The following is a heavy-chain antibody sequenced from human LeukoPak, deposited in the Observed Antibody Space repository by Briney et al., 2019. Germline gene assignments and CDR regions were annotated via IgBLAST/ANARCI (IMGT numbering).Heavy chain of an antibody. D-gene: IGHD3-3*01. J-gene: IGHJ4*02. CDR3: ARVTIFGVVIGN. Sequence: SVKVSCKASGGTFSSYAISWVRQAPGQGLEWMGGIIPIFGTANYAQKLQGRVTMTTDTSTSTAYMELRSLRSDDTAVYYCARVTIFGVVIGNWGQGTLVTVSS. CDR2: IIPIFGTA. CDR1: GGTFSSYA. V-gene: IGHV1-69*05.